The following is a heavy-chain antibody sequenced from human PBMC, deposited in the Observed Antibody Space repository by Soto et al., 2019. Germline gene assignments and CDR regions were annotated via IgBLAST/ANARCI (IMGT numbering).Heavy chain of an antibody. CDR3: AREGRGKKAGYNGLVSLGY. Sequence: QVQLVQSGAEVKTPGSSLKVSCKVSGSRFSNYVISWVRQAPGHGLEWLGRIIPIFNSTKYAQSFQGRVPITADKSTSTASLELSSLRSDDTAVYYWAREGRGKKAGYNGLVSLGYWGQGTLVTVSS. CDR2: IIPIFNST. D-gene: IGHD2-2*02. CDR1: GSRFSNYV. J-gene: IGHJ4*02. V-gene: IGHV1-69*06.